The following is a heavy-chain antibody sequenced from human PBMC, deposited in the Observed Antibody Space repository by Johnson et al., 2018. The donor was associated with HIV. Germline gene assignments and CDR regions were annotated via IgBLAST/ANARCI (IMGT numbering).Heavy chain of an antibody. CDR1: GLTFSSYG. Sequence: QVQLVESGGGVVQPGGSLRLSCAASGLTFSSYGMHWVRQAPGKGLEWMAFIRYDGNNKYYADSVKGRFTISRDNSKNTLYLQMNSLRAEDTAVYYCAGGGGGTVVVTIGGAFDNWGQGTMVTVSS. V-gene: IGHV3-30*02. CDR2: IRYDGNNK. D-gene: IGHD2-21*02. CDR3: AGGGGGTVVVTIGGAFDN. J-gene: IGHJ3*02.